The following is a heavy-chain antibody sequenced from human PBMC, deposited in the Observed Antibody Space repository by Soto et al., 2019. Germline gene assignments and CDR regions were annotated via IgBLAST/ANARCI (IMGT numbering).Heavy chain of an antibody. CDR1: SGSISSSNW. CDR2: IYHSGST. D-gene: IGHD3-10*01. V-gene: IGHV4-4*02. Sequence: QVQLQESGPGLVKPSGTLSLTCAVSSGSISSSNWWSWVRQPPGKGLEWIGEIYHSGSTNYTPSLKSRVTISVDKSKNQFSLEMSSVTAADTAVYYCARVSGSGSWEYYYYMDVWGKGTTVTVSS. J-gene: IGHJ6*03. CDR3: ARVSGSGSWEYYYYMDV.